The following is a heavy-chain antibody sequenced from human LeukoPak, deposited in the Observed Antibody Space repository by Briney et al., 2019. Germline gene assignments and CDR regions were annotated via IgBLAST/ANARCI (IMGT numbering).Heavy chain of an antibody. CDR1: GYTFTGYY. J-gene: IGHJ6*03. Sequence: ASVKVSCKASGYTFTGYYMHWVRQAPGQGLEWMGWINPNSGGTNYAQKFQGRVTMTRDTSISTAYMELSRLRSDDTAVYCCARDSTYDCGGDCYEKLRYYYYYYYMDVWGKGTTVTISS. CDR2: INPNSGGT. D-gene: IGHD2-21*02. V-gene: IGHV1-2*02. CDR3: ARDSTYDCGGDCYEKLRYYYYYYYMDV.